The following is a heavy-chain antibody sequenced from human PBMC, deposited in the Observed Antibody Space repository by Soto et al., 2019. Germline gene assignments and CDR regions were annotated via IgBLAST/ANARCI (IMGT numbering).Heavy chain of an antibody. V-gene: IGHV4-30-4*01. D-gene: IGHD3-10*01. CDR1: GGSISSGDYY. CDR2: IYYSGST. J-gene: IGHJ5*02. CDR3: ARDHGVSRHWFDP. Sequence: KTSETLSLTCTVSGGSISSGDYYWSWIRQPPGKGLEWIGYIYYSGSTYYNPSLKSRVTISVDTSKNQFSLKLSSVTAADTAVYYCARDHGVSRHWFDPWGQGTLVTVSS.